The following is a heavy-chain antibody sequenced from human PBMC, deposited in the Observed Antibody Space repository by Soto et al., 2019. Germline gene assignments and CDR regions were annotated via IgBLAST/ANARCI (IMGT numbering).Heavy chain of an antibody. J-gene: IGHJ5*02. D-gene: IGHD2-15*01. V-gene: IGHV1-18*01. CDR2: ISAYNGNT. Sequence: QVQLVQSGAEVKKPGASVKVSCKASGYTFTSYGISWVRQAPGQGLEWMGWISAYNGNTNYAQKLQGRVTMTTDTATSTAHLELRSLRSADTAGYYCARETHCSGGSCYRGWGDWFDPWGQGTLVTVSS. CDR3: ARETHCSGGSCYRGWGDWFDP. CDR1: GYTFTSYG.